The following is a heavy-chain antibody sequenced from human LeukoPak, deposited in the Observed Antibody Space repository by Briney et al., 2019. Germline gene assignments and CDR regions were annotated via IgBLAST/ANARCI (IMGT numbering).Heavy chain of an antibody. V-gene: IGHV4-39*01. CDR2: IYYSGST. CDR3: ARQNTEYQLLFWFDP. CDR1: GGSFSSYY. Sequence: SETLSLTCAVYGGSFSSYYWGWIRQPPGKGLEWIGSIYYSGSTYYNPSLKSRVTISVDTSKNQFSLKLSSVTAADTAVYYCARQNTEYQLLFWFDPWGQGTLVTVSS. D-gene: IGHD2-2*01. J-gene: IGHJ5*02.